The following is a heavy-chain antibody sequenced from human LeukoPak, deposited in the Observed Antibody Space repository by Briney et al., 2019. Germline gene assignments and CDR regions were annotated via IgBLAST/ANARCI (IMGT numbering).Heavy chain of an antibody. CDR3: ARVLDDYVWGSYRSSTTDAFDI. CDR1: GFTFSSYW. CDR2: INSDGSST. D-gene: IGHD3-16*02. Sequence: GGSLRLSCAASGFTFSSYWMHWVRQAPGKGLVWVSRINSDGSSTSYADSVKGRFTISRDNAKNTLYLQMNSLRAEDTAVYYCARVLDDYVWGSYRSSTTDAFDIWGQGTMVTVSS. V-gene: IGHV3-74*01. J-gene: IGHJ3*02.